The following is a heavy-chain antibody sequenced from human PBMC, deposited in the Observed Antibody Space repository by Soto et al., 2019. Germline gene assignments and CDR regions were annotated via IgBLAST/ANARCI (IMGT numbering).Heavy chain of an antibody. J-gene: IGHJ3*02. D-gene: IGHD5-12*01. CDR3: ARDGEMATIRDAFDI. Sequence: QVQLVEYGGGVVQPGRSLRLSCAASGFTFSSYAMHWVRQAPGKGPDGVAGISYDGSKKYYADSVKGRFTISRDHSKNKLSQQINSLRAEDTAVYYCARDGEMATIRDAFDIWGQGTMVTVSS. V-gene: IGHV3-30*16. CDR1: GFTFSSYA. CDR2: ISYDGSKK.